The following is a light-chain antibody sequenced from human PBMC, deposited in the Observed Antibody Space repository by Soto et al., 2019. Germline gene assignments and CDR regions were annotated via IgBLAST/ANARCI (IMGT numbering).Light chain of an antibody. CDR2: EDN. CDR1: SGSIASNY. CDR3: QSYDSSNHSVV. Sequence: NFMLTQPHSVSESPGKTVTISCTGSSGSIASNYVQWYQQRPGSAPTTVIYEDNQRPSGVPDRFSGSIDSSSNSASLTISGLKTEDEADYYCQSYDSSNHSVVFRGGTKLTVL. J-gene: IGLJ2*01. V-gene: IGLV6-57*02.